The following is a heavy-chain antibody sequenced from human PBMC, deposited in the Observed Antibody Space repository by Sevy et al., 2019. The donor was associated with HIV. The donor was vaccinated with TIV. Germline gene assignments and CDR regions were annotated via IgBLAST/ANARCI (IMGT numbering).Heavy chain of an antibody. D-gene: IGHD3-3*01. CDR1: GFTFSSYA. Sequence: GGSLRLSCAASGFTFSSYALSWVRQAPGKGLEWVSGISGGGGSTYYADSVKGRFTISRDNSKNTLYLQMNSLRVEDTAVYFCAKGNSDFWSGFRYFDLWGRDTLVTVSS. CDR2: ISGGGGST. CDR3: AKGNSDFWSGFRYFDL. V-gene: IGHV3-23*01. J-gene: IGHJ2*01.